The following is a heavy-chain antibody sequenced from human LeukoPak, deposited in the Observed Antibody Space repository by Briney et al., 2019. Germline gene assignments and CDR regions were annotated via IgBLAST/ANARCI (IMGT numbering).Heavy chain of an antibody. D-gene: IGHD3-3*01. J-gene: IGHJ5*02. CDR1: GGTFSGYA. CDR2: IIPIFGTA. V-gene: IGHV1-69*05. CDR3: ARANSYDFWSGYRQLGWFDP. Sequence: SVKVSCKASGGTFSGYAISWVRQAPGQGLEWMGGIIPIFGTANYAQKFQGRVTITTDESTSTAYMELSSLRSEDTAVYYCARANSYDFWSGYRQLGWFDPWGQGTLVTVSS.